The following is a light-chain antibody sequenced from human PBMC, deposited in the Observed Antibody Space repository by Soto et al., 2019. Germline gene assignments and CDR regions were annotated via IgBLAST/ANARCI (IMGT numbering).Light chain of an antibody. CDR1: SSDVGGYNY. V-gene: IGLV2-14*03. Sequence: QSVLTQPASVSGSPGQSITISCTGTSSDVGGYNYVSWYQHHPGKAPKLMIYDVSNRPSGVSNRFSGSKSGNTASLTISGLQAEDEADYYCSSYTGSSTPYVFGTGTKLTVL. J-gene: IGLJ1*01. CDR3: SSYTGSSTPYV. CDR2: DVS.